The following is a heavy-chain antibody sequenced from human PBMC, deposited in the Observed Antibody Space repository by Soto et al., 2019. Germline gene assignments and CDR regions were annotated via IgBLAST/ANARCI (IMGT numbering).Heavy chain of an antibody. CDR1: GFTFSSYA. CDR3: AKDNTSSSWYGTVYYYGMDV. CDR2: ISGSGGST. V-gene: IGHV3-23*01. D-gene: IGHD6-13*01. J-gene: IGHJ6*02. Sequence: GGSLRLSCAASGFTFSSYAMSWVRQAPGKGLEWVSAISGSGGSTYYAVSLKGRFTISRNIPNTTFFLKMNSLRAEDTVVYYCAKDNTSSSWYGTVYYYGMDVWGQGTTVTVSS.